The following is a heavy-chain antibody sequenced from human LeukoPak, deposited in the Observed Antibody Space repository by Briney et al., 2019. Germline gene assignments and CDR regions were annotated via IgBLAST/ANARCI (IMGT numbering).Heavy chain of an antibody. Sequence: SETLSLTCTVSGGSISSYYWSWIRQPPGKGLEWIGYIYYSGSTNYNPSLKSRVTISVDTSKNQFSLKLSSVTAADTAVYYCARRSPESYYDDDAFDIWGQGTMVTVSS. J-gene: IGHJ3*02. D-gene: IGHD3-22*01. CDR2: IYYSGST. CDR1: GGSISSYY. V-gene: IGHV4-59*01. CDR3: ARRSPESYYDDDAFDI.